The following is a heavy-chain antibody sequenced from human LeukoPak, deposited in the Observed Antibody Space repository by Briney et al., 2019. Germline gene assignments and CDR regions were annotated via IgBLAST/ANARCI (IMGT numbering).Heavy chain of an antibody. CDR1: GYTFTGYY. CDR3: ARGLGSSSVWFDP. J-gene: IGHJ5*02. V-gene: IGHV1-2*02. D-gene: IGHD6-6*01. CDR2: INPNSGGT. Sequence: GASVKVSCKASGYTFTGYYMHWVRQAPGQGLEWMGWINPNSGGTNYAQKFQGRVTMTRDTSISTAYMELGRLRSDDTAVYYCARGLGSSSVWFDPWGQGTLVTVSS.